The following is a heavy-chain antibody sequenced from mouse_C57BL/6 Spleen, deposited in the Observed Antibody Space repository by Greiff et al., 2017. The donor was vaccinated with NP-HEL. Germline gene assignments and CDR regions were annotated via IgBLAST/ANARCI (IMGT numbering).Heavy chain of an antibody. CDR1: GYTFTSYW. V-gene: IGHV1-69*01. Sequence: QVQLQQSGAELVMPGASVKLSCKASGYTFTSYWMHWVKQRPGQGLEWIGEIDPSDSYTNYNQKFKGKSTLTVDTSSSTAYMQLSSLTSEDSAVYYCARQTGTYSPMDYWGQGTSVTVSS. CDR2: IDPSDSYT. CDR3: ARQTGTYSPMDY. D-gene: IGHD4-1*01. J-gene: IGHJ4*01.